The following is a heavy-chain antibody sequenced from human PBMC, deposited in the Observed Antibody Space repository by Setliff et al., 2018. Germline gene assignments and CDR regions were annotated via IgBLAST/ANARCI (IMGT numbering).Heavy chain of an antibody. D-gene: IGHD5-12*01. V-gene: IGHV3-48*01. CDR1: GLTLNNVW. J-gene: IGHJ4*02. CDR3: ARGRLYSGYLYYFDY. Sequence: GGSLRLSCTASGLTLNNVWMNWVRQAPGKGLEWVSYISSSSDSIYYADSVKGRFTISRDNAKNSLYLQMNSLRAGDTAVYYCARGRLYSGYLYYFDYWGQGTLVTVSS. CDR2: ISSSSDSI.